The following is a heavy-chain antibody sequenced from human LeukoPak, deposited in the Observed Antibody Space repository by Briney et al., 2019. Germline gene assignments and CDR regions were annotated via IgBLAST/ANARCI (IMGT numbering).Heavy chain of an antibody. J-gene: IGHJ4*02. V-gene: IGHV4-59*01. D-gene: IGHD5-24*01. CDR2: IYYSGST. Sequence: SETLSLTCTVSGGSISSYYWSWIRQPPGKGLEWSGDIYYSGSTNYNPSLKSRVTISVDTSKNQFSLTLSSVTAADTAVYYCARSRGTYNLFDYWGQGTLVTVSS. CDR3: ARSRGTYNLFDY. CDR1: GGSISSYY.